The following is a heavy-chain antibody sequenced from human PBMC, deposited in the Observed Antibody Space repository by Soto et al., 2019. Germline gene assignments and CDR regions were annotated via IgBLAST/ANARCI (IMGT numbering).Heavy chain of an antibody. CDR2: IYYSGST. CDR3: ARVQLRASYNWFHP. J-gene: IGHJ5*02. D-gene: IGHD1-1*01. CDR1: GGSISSYY. Sequence: SETLSLTCTVSGGSISSYYWSWIRQHPGKGLEWIGYIYYSGSTYYNPSLKSRVTISVDTSKNQFSLKLSSVTAADTAVYYCARVQLRASYNWFHPRGPGTLVPVSS. V-gene: IGHV4-59*06.